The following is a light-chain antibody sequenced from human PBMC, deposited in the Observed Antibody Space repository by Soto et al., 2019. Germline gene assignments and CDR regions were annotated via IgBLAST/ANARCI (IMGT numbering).Light chain of an antibody. CDR1: QRLSISY. CDR3: QQYDRSPWT. V-gene: IGKV3-20*01. J-gene: IGKJ1*01. Sequence: IVLTQSPATLSLSPGERATLSCRASQRLSISYIAWYQQKPGQAPRLLIYGTSSRATGIPDRFSGSGSGTDFTLTISRLEPEDFAVYYCQQYDRSPWTFGQGTKVDIK. CDR2: GTS.